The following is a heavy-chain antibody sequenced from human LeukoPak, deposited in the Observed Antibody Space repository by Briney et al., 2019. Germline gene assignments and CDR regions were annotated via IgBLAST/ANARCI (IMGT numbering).Heavy chain of an antibody. CDR3: ARLPTGYPNWFDT. V-gene: IGHV4-39*01. Sequence: SETLSLTCAVSGGSISSISSNNWAWIRQPPGKGLELIAAIHYTGSTYYNPSFMSRVTISVDTSKNQFSLKLNSLTATDTAVYYGARLPTGYPNWFDTWGQGILVTVSS. CDR2: IHYTGST. CDR1: GGSISSISSNN. D-gene: IGHD5-18*01. J-gene: IGHJ5*02.